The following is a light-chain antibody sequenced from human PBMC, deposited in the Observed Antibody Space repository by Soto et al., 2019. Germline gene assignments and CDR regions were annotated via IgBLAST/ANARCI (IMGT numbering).Light chain of an antibody. V-gene: IGLV1-40*01. Sequence: QAVVTQPPSVSGAPGQRVTISCTGSSSNIGAGYDVHWYQQLPGTAPKLLIYGNNNRPSGVPDRFSGSKSGTSASLAITGLQDEDEADYYCQSYDSSLSGRGYVFGTGTKVTV. J-gene: IGLJ1*01. CDR3: QSYDSSLSGRGYV. CDR2: GNN. CDR1: SSNIGAGYD.